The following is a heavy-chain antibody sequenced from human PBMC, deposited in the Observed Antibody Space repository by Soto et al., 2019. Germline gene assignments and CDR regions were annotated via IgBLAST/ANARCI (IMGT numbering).Heavy chain of an antibody. J-gene: IGHJ4*02. Sequence: GGSLRLSCAASGFTFSNAWMSWVRQAPGKGLEWVGRIKSKTDGGTTDYAAPVKGRFTISRDDSKNTLYLQMNSLKTEDTAVYYCTTSTNYYDSSGFLHFDYWGQGTLVTAPQ. D-gene: IGHD3-22*01. V-gene: IGHV3-15*01. CDR3: TTSTNYYDSSGFLHFDY. CDR2: IKSKTDGGTT. CDR1: GFTFSNAW.